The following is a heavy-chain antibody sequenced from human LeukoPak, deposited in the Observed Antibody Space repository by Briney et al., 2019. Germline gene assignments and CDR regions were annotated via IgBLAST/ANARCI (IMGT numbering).Heavy chain of an antibody. D-gene: IGHD2-15*01. Sequence: SETLSLTCAVYGESLNSYYWSWVRQPPGEGLEWIGEIYESGTTKYNPSLKSRVAISMVPSKQQFSLILSSVTAADTAVYYCARGAWATRLASWGLGTPVIVSS. V-gene: IGHV4-34*01. CDR2: IYESGTT. CDR1: GESLNSYY. J-gene: IGHJ4*02. CDR3: ARGAWATRLAS.